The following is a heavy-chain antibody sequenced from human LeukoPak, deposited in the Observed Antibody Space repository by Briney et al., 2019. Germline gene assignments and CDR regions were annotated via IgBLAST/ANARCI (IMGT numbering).Heavy chain of an antibody. CDR2: IQPRTGDT. Sequence: ASVKVSCKTSGYTFNDHHIHWVRQAPGQGLEWMGCIQPRTGDTDFAQKFQGRATITRDTSITTGYLDLTSLTSDDTAVYSCASHYGPGPVWSQGTLVTVSP. V-gene: IGHV1-2*02. CDR3: ASHYGPGPV. CDR1: GYTFNDHH. J-gene: IGHJ4*02. D-gene: IGHD3-10*01.